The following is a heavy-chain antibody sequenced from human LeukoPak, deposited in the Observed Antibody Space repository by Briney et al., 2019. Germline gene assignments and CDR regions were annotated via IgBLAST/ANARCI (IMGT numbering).Heavy chain of an antibody. V-gene: IGHV4-4*07. Sequence: SETLSLTCTVSGGSISSYYWSWIRQPAGKGLEWIGRIYTSGSTNYNPSLKSRVTISVDTSKDQFSLKLSSVTAADTAVYYCARHKDYYYSYMDVWGKGTTVTISS. CDR2: IYTSGST. CDR3: ARHKDYYYSYMDV. CDR1: GGSISSYY. J-gene: IGHJ6*03.